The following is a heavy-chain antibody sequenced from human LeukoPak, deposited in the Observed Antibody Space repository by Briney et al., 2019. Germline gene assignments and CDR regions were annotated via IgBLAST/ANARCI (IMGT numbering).Heavy chain of an antibody. D-gene: IGHD5-12*01. CDR3: ARGLLRLIDY. CDR2: IYYSGST. V-gene: IGHV4-59*12. Sequence: PSETLSLTCTVSGGSISSYYWSWIRQPPGKGLEWIGYIYYSGSTNHNPSLKSRVTISVDTSKNQFSLKLSSVTAADTAVYYCARGLLRLIDYWGQGTLVTVSS. J-gene: IGHJ4*02. CDR1: GGSISSYY.